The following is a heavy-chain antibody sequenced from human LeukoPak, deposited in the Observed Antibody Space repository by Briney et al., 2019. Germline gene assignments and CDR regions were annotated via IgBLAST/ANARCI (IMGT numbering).Heavy chain of an antibody. V-gene: IGHV4-59*01. CDR1: GGSITSYH. D-gene: IGHD3-3*01. J-gene: IGHJ4*02. Sequence: SETLSLTCTVSGGSITSYHWRWIRQSPGKGLEWIGYINYSGTTNYNPSLKSRATMSVDTSKKQFSLRLISVTAADTAVYYCVSGRWSRFYFDTWGQGTRVTVSS. CDR2: INYSGTT. CDR3: VSGRWSRFYFDT.